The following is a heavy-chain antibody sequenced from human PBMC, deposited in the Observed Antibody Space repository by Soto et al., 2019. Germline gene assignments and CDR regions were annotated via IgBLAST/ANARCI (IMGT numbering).Heavy chain of an antibody. D-gene: IGHD6-13*01. CDR2: IYPGDSDT. Sequence: PGESLKSSGKGSGYSFTSYWIGWVRQMPGKGLEWMGIIYPGDSDTRYSPSFQGQVTISADKSISTAYLQWSSLKASDTAMYYCARVRQQLVPGDVDWFDPRGQAPLVTVPS. CDR1: GYSFTSYW. CDR3: ARVRQQLVPGDVDWFDP. V-gene: IGHV5-51*01. J-gene: IGHJ5*02.